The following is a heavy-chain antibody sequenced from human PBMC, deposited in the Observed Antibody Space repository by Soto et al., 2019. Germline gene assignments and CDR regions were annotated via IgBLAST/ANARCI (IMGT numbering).Heavy chain of an antibody. V-gene: IGHV3-48*03. D-gene: IGHD1-1*01. J-gene: IGHJ4*02. CDR1: GFTFDNYE. CDR2: ISSSGSTR. CDR3: AKEATNINNFDY. Sequence: GGSLRLSCVASGFTFDNYEMNWVRQAPGKGLEWVSYISSSGSTRNYADSVKGRFTISRDNAKQSLYLQMNSLRAEDTAVYYCAKEATNINNFDYWGQGTLVTVSS.